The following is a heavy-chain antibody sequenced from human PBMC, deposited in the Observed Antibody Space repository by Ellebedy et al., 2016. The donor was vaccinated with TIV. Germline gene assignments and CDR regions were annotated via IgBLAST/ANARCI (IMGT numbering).Heavy chain of an antibody. CDR2: SGST. Sequence: SETLSLTXTVSGGSISSYYLTWIRQPAGKGLEWIGRSGSTNYNPSLKSRLTMSVDTSKSQFSLTLSSVTAADTAVYYCARHTYSSSWYNRGYSYGYYFDYWGQGTLVTVSS. J-gene: IGHJ4*02. D-gene: IGHD5-18*01. V-gene: IGHV4-4*07. CDR3: ARHTYSSSWYNRGYSYGYYFDY. CDR1: GGSISSYY.